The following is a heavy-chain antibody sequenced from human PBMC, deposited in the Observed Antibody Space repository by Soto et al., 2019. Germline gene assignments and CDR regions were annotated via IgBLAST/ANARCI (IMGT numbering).Heavy chain of an antibody. V-gene: IGHV3-21*01. Sequence: EVQLVESGGGRVKPGGSLRLSCAASGFTFSSYSMNWVRQAPGKGLEWVASISSSSSYIYYADSVKGRFTISRDNAKNSLYLQMNSLRAEDTAVYYCARGRQWLVRRVNGMDVWGQGTTVTVSS. D-gene: IGHD6-19*01. CDR2: ISSSSSYI. J-gene: IGHJ6*02. CDR1: GFTFSSYS. CDR3: ARGRQWLVRRVNGMDV.